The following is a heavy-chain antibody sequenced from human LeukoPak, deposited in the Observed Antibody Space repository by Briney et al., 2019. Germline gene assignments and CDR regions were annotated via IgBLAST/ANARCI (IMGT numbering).Heavy chain of an antibody. CDR3: ARAAYYDFWRADYYYMDV. CDR2: INKEGSEK. J-gene: IGHJ6*03. CDR1: GFSLGSFW. Sequence: GGSLGFSGEPSGFSLGSFWWTWVRKASGKGPEWVANINKEGSEKYYGDSVKGRFTISRDNAKNSLYLQMNSLRAEDTAVYYCARAAYYDFWRADYYYMDVWGKGTTVTVSS. D-gene: IGHD3-3*01. V-gene: IGHV3-7*01.